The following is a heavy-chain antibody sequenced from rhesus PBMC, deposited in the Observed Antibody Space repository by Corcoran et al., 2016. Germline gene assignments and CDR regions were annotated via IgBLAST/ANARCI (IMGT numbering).Heavy chain of an antibody. V-gene: IGHV4-127*01. Sequence: QVQLQESGPGLVKPSETLSLTCAVSGYSISSGYGWSWIRQPPGKGLEWIGYIVGSSVSTNYNPSRKSRVTSSKDTSKNQFSLKLSSVTAADTAVYYCARHYYDSGYYVFGAVDFWGQGLRCTVSS. CDR3: ARHYYDSGYYVFGAVDF. CDR2: IVGSSVST. CDR1: GYSISSGYG. J-gene: IGHJ3*01. D-gene: IGHD3-28*01.